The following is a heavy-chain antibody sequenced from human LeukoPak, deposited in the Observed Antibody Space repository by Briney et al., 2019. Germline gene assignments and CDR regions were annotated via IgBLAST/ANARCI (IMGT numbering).Heavy chain of an antibody. D-gene: IGHD4-11*01. V-gene: IGHV3-48*01. Sequence: PWGSLRLSCAASGGTVSGYGMNWVRQAPGKGLEWVSSISGGGGTIHYADSLKGRFTMSRDNAKNSLYLQMNSLRAEDTAVYYCARGYSNPPLEYWGQGTLVTVSS. CDR2: ISGGGGTI. CDR1: GGTVSGYG. CDR3: ARGYSNPPLEY. J-gene: IGHJ4*02.